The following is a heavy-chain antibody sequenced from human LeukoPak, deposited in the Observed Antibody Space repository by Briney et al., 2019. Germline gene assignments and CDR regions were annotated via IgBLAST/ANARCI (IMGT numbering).Heavy chain of an antibody. CDR1: GFTFSDYY. V-gene: IGHV3-11*01. Sequence: PGGSLRLSCAASGFTFSDYYMSWIRQAPGKGLEWISYISGSGSTIYYADSVKGRFTISRDNAKNSLYLQMNSLRAEDTALYYCARGRGDYVNYDYWGQGALVTVSS. CDR2: ISGSGSTI. D-gene: IGHD4-17*01. CDR3: ARGRGDYVNYDY. J-gene: IGHJ4*02.